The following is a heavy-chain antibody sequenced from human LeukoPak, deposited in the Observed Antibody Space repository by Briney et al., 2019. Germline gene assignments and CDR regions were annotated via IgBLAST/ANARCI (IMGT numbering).Heavy chain of an antibody. CDR1: GFTFDDYG. Sequence: PGGSLRLSCAASGFTFDDYGMSWVRQAPGKGLEWVSGINWNGGSTGYADSEKGRFTISRDNAKNSLYLQMNSLRAEDTALYYCARSNPLYYYMDVWGKGTTVTVSS. D-gene: IGHD4-11*01. CDR3: ARSNPLYYYMDV. CDR2: INWNGGST. V-gene: IGHV3-20*04. J-gene: IGHJ6*03.